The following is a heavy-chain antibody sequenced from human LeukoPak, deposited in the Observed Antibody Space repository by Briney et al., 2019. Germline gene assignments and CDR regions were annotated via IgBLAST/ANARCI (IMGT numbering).Heavy chain of an antibody. CDR2: ISAYSGHT. D-gene: IGHD2-2*01. Sequence: ASVKVSCKASGYTFRSYGINWVRQAPGQGLEWMGWISAYSGHTNYGQKFQGRVTMTTDTSTSTAYVELRRLRSDDTAVYYCARDRIVVVPAATGGLDAFDIWGQGTMVTVSS. J-gene: IGHJ3*02. CDR3: ARDRIVVVPAATGGLDAFDI. CDR1: GYTFRSYG. V-gene: IGHV1-18*01.